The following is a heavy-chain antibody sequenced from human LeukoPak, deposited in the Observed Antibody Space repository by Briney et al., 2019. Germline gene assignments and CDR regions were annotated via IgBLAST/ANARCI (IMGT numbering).Heavy chain of an antibody. Sequence: SETLSLTCTVSGGSISSGSYYWSWIRQPAGKGLEWIGRIYTSGSTNYNPSLKSRVTISVDTSKNQFSLKLSSVTAADTAVYYCARQWAQRYHDILTARYNWFDPWGQGTLVTVSS. J-gene: IGHJ5*02. CDR2: IYTSGST. D-gene: IGHD3-9*01. CDR1: GGSISSGSYY. V-gene: IGHV4-61*02. CDR3: ARQWAQRYHDILTARYNWFDP.